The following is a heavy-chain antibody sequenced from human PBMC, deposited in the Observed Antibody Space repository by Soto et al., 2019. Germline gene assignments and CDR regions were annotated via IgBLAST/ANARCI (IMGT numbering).Heavy chain of an antibody. D-gene: IGHD3-3*01. V-gene: IGHV3-23*01. CDR1: GFTFKNYA. Sequence: GGSLRLSCRASGFTFKNYAMTWVRKCPGKGLQWVSLMTGGGTTDYADSAKGRFIISRDNSKNTLSLQMHNLRADDTALYFCAKLKGGLGRFYGLDAWGQGTMVTVSS. J-gene: IGHJ6*02. CDR2: MTGGGTT. CDR3: AKLKGGLGRFYGLDA.